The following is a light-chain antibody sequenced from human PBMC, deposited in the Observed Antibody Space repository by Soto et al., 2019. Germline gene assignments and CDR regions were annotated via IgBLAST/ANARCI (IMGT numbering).Light chain of an antibody. Sequence: ILMTQSPVILSVSPGERATLSCRARQSVSHKLAWYQQRPGRAHSLRIYGASTRATGIPARFSGSGSGTEFALTISSLQSEDFAVYYWQQYNQWPQFTFGPGTRVDIK. CDR3: QQYNQWPQFT. J-gene: IGKJ3*01. V-gene: IGKV3-15*01. CDR2: GAS. CDR1: QSVSHK.